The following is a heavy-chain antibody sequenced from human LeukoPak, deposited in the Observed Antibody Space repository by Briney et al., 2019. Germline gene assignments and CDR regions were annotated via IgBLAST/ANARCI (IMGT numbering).Heavy chain of an antibody. CDR2: VGYDGSNT. Sequence: GGSLRLSCAASGFTFSNYGMHWVRQAPGKGLEWVSFVGYDGSNTYYADSVKGRFTISRENSKNTLYLQMTILRAEDTAVYYCAKDLLADCSSTSCYRAFHYWGQGTVVTVSS. J-gene: IGHJ4*02. CDR3: AKDLLADCSSTSCYRAFHY. V-gene: IGHV3-30*02. D-gene: IGHD2-2*01. CDR1: GFTFSNYG.